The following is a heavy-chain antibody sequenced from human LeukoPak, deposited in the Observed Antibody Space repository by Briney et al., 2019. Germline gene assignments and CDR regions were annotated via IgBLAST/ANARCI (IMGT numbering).Heavy chain of an antibody. CDR2: INPSGGST. Sequence: ASVKVSCKASGYTFTSYYMHWVRQAPGQGLEWMGIINPSGGSTSYAQKFQGRVTMTRDTSTSTVYMELSSLRSEDTAVYYCARDPGWMITFGGVPSDYWGQGTLVTVSS. V-gene: IGHV1-46*01. CDR1: GYTFTSYY. CDR3: ARDPGWMITFGGVPSDY. J-gene: IGHJ4*02. D-gene: IGHD3-16*01.